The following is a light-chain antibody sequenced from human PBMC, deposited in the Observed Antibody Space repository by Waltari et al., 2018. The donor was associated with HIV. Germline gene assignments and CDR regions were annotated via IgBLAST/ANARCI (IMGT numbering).Light chain of an antibody. CDR2: NNY. J-gene: IGLJ1*01. CDR3: AAWDDSLNGSV. CDR1: RSNIGSNT. Sequence: QSVLTQPPSASGTPGQRVTISCSGSRSNIGSNTVNWYPHLPGTAPKLLIYNNYQRPSGVPDRFSGSKSGPSASLAISGLQSEDEADYYCAAWDDSLNGSVFGNGTKVTLL. V-gene: IGLV1-44*01.